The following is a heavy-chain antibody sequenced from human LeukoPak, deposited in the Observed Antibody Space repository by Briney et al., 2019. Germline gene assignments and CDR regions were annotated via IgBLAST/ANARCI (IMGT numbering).Heavy chain of an antibody. J-gene: IGHJ4*02. V-gene: IGHV3-30*02. CDR1: GFTFSSYG. CDR2: IRYDGSNK. D-gene: IGHD4-17*01. CDR3: ARSPLTVTTRLHFDY. Sequence: GGSLRLSCAASGFTFSSYGMHWVRQAPGKGLEWVAFIRYDGSNKYYADSVKGRFTISRDNAKDTLYLQMNSLRAEDTAVYYCARSPLTVTTRLHFDYWGQGTLVTVSS.